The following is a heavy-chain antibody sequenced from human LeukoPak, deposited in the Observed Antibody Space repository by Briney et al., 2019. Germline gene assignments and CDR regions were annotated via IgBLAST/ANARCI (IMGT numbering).Heavy chain of an antibody. CDR2: IYYSGST. Sequence: SETLSLTCTVSGGSISSYYWSWIRQPPGKGLKWIGYIYYSGSTNYNPSLKSRVTISVDTSKNQFSLKLSSVTAADTAVYYCAVVASDAFDIWGQGTMVTVSS. CDR1: GGSISSYY. V-gene: IGHV4-59*01. CDR3: AVVASDAFDI. J-gene: IGHJ3*02. D-gene: IGHD3-22*01.